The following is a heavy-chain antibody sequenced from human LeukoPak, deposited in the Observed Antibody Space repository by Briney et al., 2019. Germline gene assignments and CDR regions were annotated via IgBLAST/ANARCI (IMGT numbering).Heavy chain of an antibody. D-gene: IGHD6-13*01. Sequence: SETLSLTCTVSGGSISSYYWSWIRQPAGKGLEWIGRIYTSGSTNYNPSPKSRVTMSVDTSKNQFSLKLSSVTAADTAVYYCARLVYGRIAAGPRFYYYMDVWGKGTTVTVSS. V-gene: IGHV4-4*07. CDR2: IYTSGST. CDR1: GGSISSYY. CDR3: ARLVYGRIAAGPRFYYYMDV. J-gene: IGHJ6*03.